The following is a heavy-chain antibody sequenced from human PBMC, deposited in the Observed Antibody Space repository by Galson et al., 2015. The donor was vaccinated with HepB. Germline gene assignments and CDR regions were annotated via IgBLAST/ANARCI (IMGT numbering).Heavy chain of an antibody. Sequence: SLRLSCAASGFNFNYYAMYWVRQAPGRGLEYISAIPNAGGGTNYADSVNGRFTIYRDNARKSLNHQVTSLRPEDTAFSDCWKEDILSGFWVGSFHVWGQGTMVSVCS. CDR2: IPNAGGGT. J-gene: IGHJ3*01. CDR1: GFNFNYYA. V-gene: IGHV3-64D*06. D-gene: IGHD3-9*01. CDR3: WKEDILSGFWVGSFHV.